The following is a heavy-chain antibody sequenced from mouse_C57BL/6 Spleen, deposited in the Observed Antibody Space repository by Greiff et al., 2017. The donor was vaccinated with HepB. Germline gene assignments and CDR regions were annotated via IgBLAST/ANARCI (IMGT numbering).Heavy chain of an antibody. D-gene: IGHD1-1*01. V-gene: IGHV10-3*01. J-gene: IGHJ3*01. Sequence: EVQVVESGGGLVQPKGSLKLSCAASGFTFNTYAMHWVRQAPGKGLEWVARISSKSSNYATYYADSVKDRFTISRDDSTSMLYLQMNNLKTEATAMYYCVREDYYGSSYGFAYWGQGTLVTVSA. CDR3: VREDYYGSSYGFAY. CDR2: ISSKSSNYAT. CDR1: GFTFNTYA.